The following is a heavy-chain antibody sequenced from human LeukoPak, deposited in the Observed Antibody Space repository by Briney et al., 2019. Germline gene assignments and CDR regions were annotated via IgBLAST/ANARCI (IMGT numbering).Heavy chain of an antibody. CDR3: ARDSGSGDWYFDL. V-gene: IGHV4-39*07. D-gene: IGHD6-6*01. Sequence: PSETLSLTCTISGGSISSSGYYWGWIRQPPGKGLEWIGSIYYSGSTYYNPSLKSRVTISVDTSKNQFSLKLSPVTAADTAVYYCARDSGSGDWYFDLWGRGTLVTVSS. CDR1: GGSISSSGYY. J-gene: IGHJ2*01. CDR2: IYYSGST.